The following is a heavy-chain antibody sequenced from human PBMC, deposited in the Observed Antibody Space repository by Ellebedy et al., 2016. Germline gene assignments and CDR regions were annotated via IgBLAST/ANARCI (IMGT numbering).Heavy chain of an antibody. Sequence: GESLKISXTVSRFIVNNNYMTWVRQAPGKGLEWVSLIYSHGKTYYADSVKGRFTISSDNSKNTLFLQMNSLRAEDTAVYYCATGKYGSSDIWGQGTRVTVSS. CDR2: IYSHGKT. D-gene: IGHD4-17*01. CDR3: ATGKYGSSDI. V-gene: IGHV3-53*01. J-gene: IGHJ3*02. CDR1: RFIVNNNY.